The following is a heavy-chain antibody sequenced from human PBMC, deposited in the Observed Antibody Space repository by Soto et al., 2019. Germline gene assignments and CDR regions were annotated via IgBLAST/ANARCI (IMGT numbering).Heavy chain of an antibody. CDR3: GSGSSTSSTDY. D-gene: IGHD6-6*01. V-gene: IGHV3-11*06. CDR2: ISSSGSYT. CDR1: GFTFSDYY. J-gene: IGHJ4*02. Sequence: QVQLVESGGGLVKPGGSLRLSCAASGFTFSDYYMSWIRQAPGKGLEWVSYISSSGSYTNYADSVKGRFTISRDNAKNSLYLQMNSLRAEDTAMYYCGSGSSTSSTDYWGQGTLVTVSS.